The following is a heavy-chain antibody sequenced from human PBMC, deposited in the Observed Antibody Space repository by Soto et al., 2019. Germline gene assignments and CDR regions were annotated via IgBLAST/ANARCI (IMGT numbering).Heavy chain of an antibody. J-gene: IGHJ5*01. D-gene: IGHD6-13*01. CDR3: AKVRQQPIWFDF. CDR2: IYYSGNS. CDR1: GGSISNSGYF. V-gene: IGHV4-39*01. Sequence: SETLSLTCTVSGGSISNSGYFWGWVRQSPGQGLEWVASIYYSGNSYDNPSLKSRVTISADTSQNQFSLNLASVTAADTAVYYCAKVRQQPIWFDFWGQGTLVTLSS.